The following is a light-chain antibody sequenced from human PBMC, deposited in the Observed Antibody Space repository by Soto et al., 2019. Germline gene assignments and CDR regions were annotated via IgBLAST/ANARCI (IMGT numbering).Light chain of an antibody. CDR3: QQSYSTGLT. J-gene: IGKJ4*01. CDR2: AAS. Sequence: DIQMTQSPSSLSASVGDRVTITCRASQSNSSYLNWYQQKPEKAPNLLIYAASSLQSGVPSRFNGSGSGTDFYLTISSLQPEDFASYYCQQSYSTGLTFGGGTKVEIK. CDR1: QSNSSY. V-gene: IGKV1-39*01.